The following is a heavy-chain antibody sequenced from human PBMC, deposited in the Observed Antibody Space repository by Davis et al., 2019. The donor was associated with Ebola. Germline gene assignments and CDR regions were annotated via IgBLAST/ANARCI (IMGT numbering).Heavy chain of an antibody. D-gene: IGHD5-24*01. J-gene: IGHJ4*02. V-gene: IGHV1-46*01. CDR1: RSTFTNYY. Sequence: AASVTVSCKASRSTFTNYYMHWVRQAPGQGLEWMGLINPRDDSISYAQKIRGRVTVTRDTSTSTVYMELSSLRSEDTAVYYCVREGDGYKYFDLWGQGTLVTVSS. CDR2: INPRDDSI. CDR3: VREGDGYKYFDL.